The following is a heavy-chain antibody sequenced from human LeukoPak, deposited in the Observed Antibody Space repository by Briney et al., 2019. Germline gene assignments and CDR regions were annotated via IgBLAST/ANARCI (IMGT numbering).Heavy chain of an antibody. Sequence: GGSLRLSCAASGFTFSSYWMSWVRQAPGKGLAWVANIKEDGSEKYYVDSVKGRFTISRDNAKNSLSLQMNSLRAEDTAVYYCARDALSSEHWLVRYFDYWGQGTLVTVSS. J-gene: IGHJ4*02. CDR2: IKEDGSEK. CDR1: GFTFSSYW. D-gene: IGHD6-19*01. CDR3: ARDALSSEHWLVRYFDY. V-gene: IGHV3-7*01.